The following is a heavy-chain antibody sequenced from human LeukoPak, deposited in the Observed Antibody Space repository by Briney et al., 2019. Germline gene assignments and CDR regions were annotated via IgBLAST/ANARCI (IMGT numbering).Heavy chain of an antibody. V-gene: IGHV1-46*01. CDR2: INPSGGST. J-gene: IGHJ4*02. CDR1: GYTFTSYY. Sequence: ASVKVSCKASGYTFTSYYMHWVRQAPGQGLEWMGIINPSGGSTSYAQKFQGRVTMTRDMSTSTVYMELSSLRSEDTAVYYCARDCDYVRGSYRCFDYWGQGTLVTVSS. CDR3: ARDCDYVRGSYRCFDY. D-gene: IGHD3-16*02.